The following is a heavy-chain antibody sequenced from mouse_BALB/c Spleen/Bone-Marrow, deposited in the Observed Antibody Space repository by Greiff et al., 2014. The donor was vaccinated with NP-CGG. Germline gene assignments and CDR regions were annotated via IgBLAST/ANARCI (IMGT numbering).Heavy chain of an antibody. CDR1: GYAFTNYL. CDR3: AREWTARAVDY. Sequence: VKLMESGAELVRPRTSVKVSCKASGYAFTNYLIEWVKQRPGQGLEWIGVINPGSGGANYNEKFKGKATLTADKSSSTAYMQLSSLTSDDSAVYFCAREWTARAVDYWGQGTTLTVSS. J-gene: IGHJ2*01. CDR2: INPGSGGA. V-gene: IGHV1-54*01. D-gene: IGHD3-2*01.